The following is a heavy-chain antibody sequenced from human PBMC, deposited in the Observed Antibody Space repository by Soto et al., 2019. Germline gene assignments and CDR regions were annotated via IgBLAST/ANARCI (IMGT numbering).Heavy chain of an antibody. CDR2: ISGSGGST. J-gene: IGHJ4*02. V-gene: IGHV3-23*01. D-gene: IGHD1-1*01. CDR3: AKAPLSYKAGGGLDY. Sequence: EVQLLESGGGLVQPGGSLRLSCAASGFTFSSYAMSWVRQAPGKGLEWVSAISGSGGSTYYADSVKGRFTISRDNSKNTLYLQMTSLRAEDTAVYYCAKAPLSYKAGGGLDYWGQGTLVTVSS. CDR1: GFTFSSYA.